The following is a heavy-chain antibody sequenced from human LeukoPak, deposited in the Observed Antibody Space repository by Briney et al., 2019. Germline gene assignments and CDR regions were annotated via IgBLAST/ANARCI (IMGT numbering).Heavy chain of an antibody. Sequence: PSETLSLTCTVSGGPISGSNYYWGWIRQTPGKGLEWFGSIYHTGSTYYNPSLKSRVTISLDTSKNQFSLTLSSVTAADTAVYYCARGWEPASNWIDPWGQGTLVTVSS. J-gene: IGHJ5*02. CDR1: GGPISGSNYY. CDR3: ARGWEPASNWIDP. V-gene: IGHV4-39*01. CDR2: IYHTGST. D-gene: IGHD1-26*01.